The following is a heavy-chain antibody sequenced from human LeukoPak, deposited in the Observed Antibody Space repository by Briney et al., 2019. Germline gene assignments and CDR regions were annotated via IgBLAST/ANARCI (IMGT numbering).Heavy chain of an antibody. D-gene: IGHD3-10*01. CDR1: GYTFTGYY. CDR3: ARVHKYYGSGSYSY. CDR2: INPNSGGT. J-gene: IGHJ4*02. Sequence: ASVKVSCKASGYTFTGYYMHWVRQAPGQGLEWMGRINPNSGGTNYAQKFQGRVTMTRDTSISTAHMELSRLRSDDTAVYYCARVHKYYGSGSYSYWGQGTLVTVSS. V-gene: IGHV1-2*06.